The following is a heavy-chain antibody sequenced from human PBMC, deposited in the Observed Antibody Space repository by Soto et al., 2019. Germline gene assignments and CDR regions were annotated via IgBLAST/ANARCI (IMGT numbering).Heavy chain of an antibody. J-gene: IGHJ4*02. V-gene: IGHV4-39*01. Sequence: SETLSLICTVSGDSISSSYYWGWIRQPPGKGLEWIGSLYYRGGGTYYNPSLQSRVTISVGTSNNQFSLRLSSVTAADTAVYYCARRRVTTGIFDYWGQGSLVTVSS. CDR3: ARRRVTTGIFDY. CDR2: LYYRGGGT. D-gene: IGHD4-17*01. CDR1: GDSISSSYY.